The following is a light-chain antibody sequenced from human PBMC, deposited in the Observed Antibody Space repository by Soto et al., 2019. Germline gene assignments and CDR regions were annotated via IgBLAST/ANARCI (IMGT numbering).Light chain of an antibody. CDR3: QQRNRWPPT. CDR2: DTS. CDR1: QSVSSF. V-gene: IGKV3-11*01. J-gene: IGKJ4*01. Sequence: EIVLTQSPATLSLSPGERATLSCRASQSVSSFLAWYQQKPGQAPRLLIYDTSNRATGIPARFSGSGSGTDFTLTSSRLEPEDLAVYYCQQRNRWPPTFGEGTKVEIK.